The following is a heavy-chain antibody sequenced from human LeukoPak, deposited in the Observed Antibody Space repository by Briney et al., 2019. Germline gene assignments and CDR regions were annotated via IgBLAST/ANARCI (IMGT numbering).Heavy chain of an antibody. CDR2: ISSSGSTI. D-gene: IGHD6-19*01. Sequence: KAGGSLRLSCAASGFTFSDYYMSWIRQAPGKGLEWVSYISSSGSTIYYADSVKGRFTISRDNAKNSLYLQMNSLRAEDTAVYYCAKGSGGQWLVQSKLDPFDYWGQGTLVTVSS. V-gene: IGHV3-11*04. CDR1: GFTFSDYY. J-gene: IGHJ4*02. CDR3: AKGSGGQWLVQSKLDPFDY.